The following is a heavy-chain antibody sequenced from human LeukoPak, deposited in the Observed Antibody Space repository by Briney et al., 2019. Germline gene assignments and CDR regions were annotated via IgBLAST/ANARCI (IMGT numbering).Heavy chain of an antibody. Sequence: GGSLRLSCAASGFTFSSYGMSWVRQAPGKGLEWVSTISSSGGSTYYADSVKGRFTISRDNSKNTLYLQMNSLRAEDTAVYYCAKSITGTRYYFDYWGQGTLVTVSS. V-gene: IGHV3-23*01. CDR3: AKSITGTRYYFDY. CDR1: GFTFSSYG. J-gene: IGHJ4*02. CDR2: ISSSGGST. D-gene: IGHD1-20*01.